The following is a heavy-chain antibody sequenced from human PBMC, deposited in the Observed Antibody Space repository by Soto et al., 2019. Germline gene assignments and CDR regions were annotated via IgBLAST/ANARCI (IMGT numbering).Heavy chain of an antibody. CDR1: GASISTYY. CDR2: LYYSGTT. J-gene: IGHJ6*02. D-gene: IGHD3-10*01. Sequence: QMQLQESGPGVVKPSETLSLTCTVSGASISTYYWTWIRQAPGKGLEWIGYLYYSGTTNYNPSLKSRVTMAVDTSKNHFYRTLTSATAADTAVYFWARGGSEGGLDVWGQGTTVAVSS. V-gene: IGHV4-59*01. CDR3: ARGGSEGGLDV.